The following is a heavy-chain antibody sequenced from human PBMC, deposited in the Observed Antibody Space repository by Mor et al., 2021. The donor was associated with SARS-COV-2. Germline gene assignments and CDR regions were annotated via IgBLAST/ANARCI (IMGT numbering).Heavy chain of an antibody. J-gene: IGHJ3*02. D-gene: IGHD3-22*01. V-gene: IGHV3-30*02. CDR3: AKDYYDSSGYYYYAFDI. CDR2: YDGSNK. Sequence: YDGSNKYYADSVKGRFTISRDNSKNTLYLQMNSLRAEDTAVYYCAKDYYDSSGYYYYAFDIWGQGTMVTVSS.